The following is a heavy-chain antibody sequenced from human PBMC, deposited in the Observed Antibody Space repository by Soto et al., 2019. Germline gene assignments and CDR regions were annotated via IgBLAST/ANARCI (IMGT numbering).Heavy chain of an antibody. CDR1: GYTLTELS. CDR3: ATVRYDSSGYPLDY. Sequence: GASVKVSCKFSGYTLTELSMHWVRQAPGKGLEWMGGFDPEDGETIYAQKFQGRVTMTEDTSTDTAYMELSSLRSEDTAVYYCATVRYDSSGYPLDYWGQGTLVTVSS. CDR2: FDPEDGET. D-gene: IGHD3-22*01. V-gene: IGHV1-24*01. J-gene: IGHJ4*02.